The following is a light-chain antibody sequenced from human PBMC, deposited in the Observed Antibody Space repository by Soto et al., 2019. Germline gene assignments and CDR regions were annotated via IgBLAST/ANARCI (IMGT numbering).Light chain of an antibody. CDR1: SSDVGGYNY. V-gene: IGLV2-14*03. CDR2: DVS. Sequence: QSALTQPASVSGSPGQSITISCTGTSSDVGGYNYVSWYQQHPGKAPKLVIYDVSNRPSGVSNRFSGSKSGDTASLTISGLQAEDAAVYYCSSYTSSTSYVFGTGTKLTVL. J-gene: IGLJ1*01. CDR3: SSYTSSTSYV.